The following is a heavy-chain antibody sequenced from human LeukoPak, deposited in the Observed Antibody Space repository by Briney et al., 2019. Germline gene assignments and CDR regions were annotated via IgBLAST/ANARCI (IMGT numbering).Heavy chain of an antibody. J-gene: IGHJ4*02. Sequence: ASVKVSCKAPGGTFSSYAISWVRQAPGQGLEWMGRIIPILGIANYAQKFQGRVTITADKSTSTAYMELSSLRSEDTAVYYCASLSLDYYDSSGYYRGVDYWGQGTLVTVSS. CDR2: IIPILGIA. V-gene: IGHV1-69*04. CDR1: GGTFSSYA. D-gene: IGHD3-22*01. CDR3: ASLSLDYYDSSGYYRGVDY.